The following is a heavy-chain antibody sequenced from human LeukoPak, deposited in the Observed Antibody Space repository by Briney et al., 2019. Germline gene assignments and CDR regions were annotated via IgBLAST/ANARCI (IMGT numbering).Heavy chain of an antibody. V-gene: IGHV3-23*01. Sequence: PGGSLRLSCAASGFTFSSYAMSWVRQAPGKGLEWVSAISGSGGSTYYADSVKGRFTISRDNSKNTLYLQMNSLRAEDTAVYYCVRMTGMVEPQYYFGYWGQGALVIVSS. D-gene: IGHD3-9*01. J-gene: IGHJ4*02. CDR1: GFTFSSYA. CDR3: VRMTGMVEPQYYFGY. CDR2: ISGSGGST.